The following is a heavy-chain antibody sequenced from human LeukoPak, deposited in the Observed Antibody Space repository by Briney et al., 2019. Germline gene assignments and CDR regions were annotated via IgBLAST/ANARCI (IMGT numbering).Heavy chain of an antibody. J-gene: IGHJ3*02. CDR2: ISSSSSYI. Sequence: GGSLRLSCAASGFTFSSYSMNWVRQAPGKGLEWVSSISSSSSYIYYADSVKGRFTISRDNAKNSLYLQMNSLRAEDTAVYYCARGSGYYGPDAFDIWGQGTMVTVSS. CDR1: GFTFSSYS. CDR3: ARGSGYYGPDAFDI. V-gene: IGHV3-21*01. D-gene: IGHD3-22*01.